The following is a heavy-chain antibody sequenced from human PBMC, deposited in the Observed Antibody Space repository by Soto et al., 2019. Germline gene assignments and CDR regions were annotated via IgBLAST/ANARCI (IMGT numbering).Heavy chain of an antibody. V-gene: IGHV1-2*02. J-gene: IGHJ3*02. D-gene: IGHD3-3*01. CDR2: INPATGAA. CDR3: ARGGGVGVAGSAAFDM. CDR1: GFTFVEYA. Sequence: QVQLVESGGGVVQPGRSLRLSCAASGFTFVEYAMHWVRQAPGRGLEWMGGINPATGAAKYTQTFQGRVTMTRDTSTSTVFMELSGLTSEDTAVFYCARGGGVGVAGSAAFDMWGQGTLVTVSS.